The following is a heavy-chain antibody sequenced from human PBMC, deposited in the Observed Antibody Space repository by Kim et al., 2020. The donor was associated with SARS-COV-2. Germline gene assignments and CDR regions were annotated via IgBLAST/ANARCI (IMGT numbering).Heavy chain of an antibody. V-gene: IGHV4-30-2*01. CDR1: GASISSGSYS. CDR2: IYQSGGT. Sequence: SETLSLTCDVSGASISSGSYSWSWIRQPPGQGLEWIASIYQSGGTYYNPSLKSRATISVDSSKNQFSLTLTSVTAADTAVYYCTRGPYSDYFDYWGQGTL. CDR3: TRGPYSDYFDY. D-gene: IGHD4-4*01. J-gene: IGHJ4*02.